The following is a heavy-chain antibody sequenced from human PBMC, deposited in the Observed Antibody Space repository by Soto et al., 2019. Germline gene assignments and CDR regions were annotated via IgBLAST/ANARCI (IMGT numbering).Heavy chain of an antibody. D-gene: IGHD5-18*01. Sequence: ETLSLTCTVSGGSISSYYWSWIRQPPGKGLEWIGYIYYSGSTNYNPSLKSRVTISVDTSKNQFSLKLSSVTAADTAVYYCASYPPYGYFGFDYWGQGTLVTRLL. CDR2: IYYSGST. CDR3: ASYPPYGYFGFDY. J-gene: IGHJ4*02. CDR1: GGSISSYY. V-gene: IGHV4-59*01.